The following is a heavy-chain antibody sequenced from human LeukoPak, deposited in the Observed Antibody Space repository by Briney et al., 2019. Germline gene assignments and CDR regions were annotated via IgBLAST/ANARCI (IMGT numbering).Heavy chain of an antibody. J-gene: IGHJ4*02. CDR1: GGTFSSYA. CDR3: ARAEVRGYYFDY. Sequence: SVKVSCKASGGTFSSYAISWVRQAPGQGLEWMGRIIPILGIANYAQKFQGRVTITADKSTSTAYMELSSLRSEDTAVYYCARAEVRGYYFDYWGRGTLVTVSS. D-gene: IGHD3-10*01. CDR2: IIPILGIA. V-gene: IGHV1-69*04.